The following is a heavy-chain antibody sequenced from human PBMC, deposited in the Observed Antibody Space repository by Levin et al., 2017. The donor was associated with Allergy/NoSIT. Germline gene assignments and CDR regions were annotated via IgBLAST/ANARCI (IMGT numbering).Heavy chain of an antibody. Sequence: GGSLRLSCEVSGFTFTAYSMNWVRQAPGKGLEWISYISSFSDTIYYADSVKGRFTISRDNAKNSVYLKMNSMRADDTAMYYCARAWDLRTTTSGWPDFWGQGTLVTVSS. J-gene: IGHJ4*02. CDR3: ARAWDLRTTTSGWPDF. D-gene: IGHD6-19*01. V-gene: IGHV3-48*01. CDR2: ISSFSDTI. CDR1: GFTFTAYS.